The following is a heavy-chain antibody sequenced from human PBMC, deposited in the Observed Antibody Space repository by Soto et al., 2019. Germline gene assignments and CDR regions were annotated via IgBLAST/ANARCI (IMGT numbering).Heavy chain of an antibody. Sequence: GGSLRLSCAASGFTFSSHGMHWVRQAPGKGLEWVAVISSDGSNKYYADSVKGRFTISRDTSKNTLDLQMDSLRVEDTAVYYCAKDNWKIYYYYYYMDVWGKGTRVTVSS. CDR2: ISSDGSNK. J-gene: IGHJ6*03. CDR3: AKDNWKIYYYYYYMDV. CDR1: GFTFSSHG. V-gene: IGHV3-30*18. D-gene: IGHD1-20*01.